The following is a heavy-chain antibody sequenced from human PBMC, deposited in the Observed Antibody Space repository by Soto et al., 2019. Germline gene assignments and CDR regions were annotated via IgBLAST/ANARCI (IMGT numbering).Heavy chain of an antibody. Sequence: HPVGSLRLSCAASGFTFNHYAMSWVRQAPGKGLEWVSIIIANGGTFYADSVEGRFTISRDNSKNTVYLQMSSLRVEDTAIYYCAKDYTVAADPSSVILFDYWGQGALVTVSS. V-gene: IGHV3-23*01. J-gene: IGHJ4*02. CDR1: GFTFNHYA. D-gene: IGHD2-15*01. CDR2: IIANGGT. CDR3: AKDYTVAADPSSVILFDY.